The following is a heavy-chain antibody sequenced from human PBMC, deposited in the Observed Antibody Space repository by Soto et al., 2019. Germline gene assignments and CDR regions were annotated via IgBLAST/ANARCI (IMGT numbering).Heavy chain of an antibody. V-gene: IGHV3-23*01. J-gene: IGHJ4*02. Sequence: EVQLLESGGGLVQPGGSLRLSCAASGFTFSSYAMSWVRQAPGKGLEWVSAISGSGGSTYYADSVKGRFTISGDNTKKPRDLQRNSLRAEDTAVYYWAKVEGRGDSLDYWGQGTLVTVSS. CDR3: AKVEGRGDSLDY. CDR2: ISGSGGST. CDR1: GFTFSSYA. D-gene: IGHD3-10*01.